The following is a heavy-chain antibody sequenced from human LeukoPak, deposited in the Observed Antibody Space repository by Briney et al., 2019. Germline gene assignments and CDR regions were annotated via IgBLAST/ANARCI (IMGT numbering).Heavy chain of an antibody. D-gene: IGHD3-16*01. V-gene: IGHV5-51*01. CDR1: GYSFTSYW. CDR3: TRQKGYYDSSKYYRIDY. J-gene: IGHJ4*02. CDR2: IYPGDSDT. Sequence: GESLKISCKGSGYSFTSYWIGWVRQMPGKGLEWMGLIYPGDSDTRYSPSFQGQVTISADKSIDTAYLQWSSLKASDTAMYYCTRQKGYYDSSKYYRIDYWGQGTLVTVSS.